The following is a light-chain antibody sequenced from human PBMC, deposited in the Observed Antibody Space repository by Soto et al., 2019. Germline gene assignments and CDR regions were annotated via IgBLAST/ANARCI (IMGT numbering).Light chain of an antibody. CDR3: QQYGSSPPFT. V-gene: IGKV3-20*01. Sequence: EIVLTQSPGTLSLSPGERATLSCRASQSVSVNSLAWYQQKGGQAPRLLIYAASTRATGVPDRFSGTGSGTDFTLTISRLEPEDFAVYYCQQYGSSPPFTFGPGTKVDIK. CDR2: AAS. J-gene: IGKJ3*01. CDR1: QSVSVNS.